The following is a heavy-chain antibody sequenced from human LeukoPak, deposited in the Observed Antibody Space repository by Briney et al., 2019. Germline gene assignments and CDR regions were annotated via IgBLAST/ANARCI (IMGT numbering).Heavy chain of an antibody. CDR1: GFTSGVYA. CDR3: ATDYDSWVDY. Sequence: GGSLRLSCVASGFTSGVYAMSWVRQAPGKGLEWVSAFSGGGDSFYADSVRGRFSVSADKSKNILYLQMNSLRVEDTAVYYCATDYDSWVDYWGQGTLATVSS. V-gene: IGHV3-23*01. J-gene: IGHJ4*02. D-gene: IGHD3-9*01. CDR2: FSGGGDS.